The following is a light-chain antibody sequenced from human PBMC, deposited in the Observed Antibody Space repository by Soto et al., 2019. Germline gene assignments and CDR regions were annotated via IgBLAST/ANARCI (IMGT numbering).Light chain of an antibody. J-gene: IGLJ1*01. CDR3: AAWDDSLSEV. V-gene: IGLV1-47*01. CDR1: RSNIGSNY. CDR2: RNN. Sequence: QSVLTQPPSASGTPGQRVTISCSGSRSNIGSNYVYWYQQLPGTAPKLLIYRNNQRPSGVPDRFSGSKSGTSASLAISGLRSEDEADYYCAAWDDSLSEVFGTGTKVTVL.